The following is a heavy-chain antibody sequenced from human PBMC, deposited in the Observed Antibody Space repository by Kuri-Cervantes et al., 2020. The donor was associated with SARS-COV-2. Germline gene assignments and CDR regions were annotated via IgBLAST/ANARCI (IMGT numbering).Heavy chain of an antibody. J-gene: IGHJ1*01. Sequence: ASVKVSWKASGYTFTSYAMNWVRQAPGQGLEWMGWINTNTGNPTYAQGFTGRFVFSLDTSVSTAYLQICSLKAEDTAVYYCARVLKSYYDSSGTKSPQHWGQGTLVTVSS. CDR3: ARVLKSYYDSSGTKSPQH. V-gene: IGHV7-4-1*01. D-gene: IGHD3-22*01. CDR2: INTNTGNP. CDR1: GYTFTSYA.